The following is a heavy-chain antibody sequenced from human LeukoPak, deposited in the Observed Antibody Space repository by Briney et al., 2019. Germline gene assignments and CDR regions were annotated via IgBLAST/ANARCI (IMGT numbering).Heavy chain of an antibody. Sequence: SETLSLTCNVSGDSISNYYWNWIRQPAGKGLEWIGRIYSNGNTNYNPSLTSRVTMSLDTSKNQVSLKVYSMTAADTAVYFCARGGWADWFPCDYWAREPWSPSPQ. CDR3: ARGGWADWFPCDY. V-gene: IGHV4-4*07. D-gene: IGHD3-9*01. CDR1: GDSISNYY. J-gene: IGHJ4*02. CDR2: IYSNGNT.